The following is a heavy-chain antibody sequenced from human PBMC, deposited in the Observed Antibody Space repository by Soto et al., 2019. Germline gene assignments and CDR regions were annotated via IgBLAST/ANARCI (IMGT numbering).Heavy chain of an antibody. V-gene: IGHV4-4*02. CDR1: GASISSSNW. J-gene: IGHJ3*02. Sequence: QVQLQESGPGLVKPSGTLSLTCAVSGASISSSNWWNWVRQAPGKGLEWIGEILHSGNTNYNPSLKRRVTISVEKSKNQFSLRLSSVTAADTAVYYCARVLQGCSGTSCYLDIWGQGTMVTASA. D-gene: IGHD2-2*01. CDR3: ARVLQGCSGTSCYLDI. CDR2: ILHSGNT.